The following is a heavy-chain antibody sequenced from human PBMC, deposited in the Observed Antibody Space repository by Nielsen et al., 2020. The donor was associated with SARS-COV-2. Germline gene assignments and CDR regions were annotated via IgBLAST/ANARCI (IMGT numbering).Heavy chain of an antibody. Sequence: GESLKISCAASGFTFSSYDMHWVRQATGKGLEWVSAIGTAGDTYYPGSVKGRFTISRENATNSLYLQMNSLRAGDTAVYYCARVSYPSYYYGMDVWGQGTTVTVSS. J-gene: IGHJ6*02. V-gene: IGHV3-13*04. CDR2: IGTAGDT. CDR3: ARVSYPSYYYGMDV. CDR1: GFTFSSYD.